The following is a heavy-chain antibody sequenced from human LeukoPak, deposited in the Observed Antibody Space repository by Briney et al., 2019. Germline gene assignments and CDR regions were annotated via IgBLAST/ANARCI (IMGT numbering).Heavy chain of an antibody. CDR2: INPSGGGT. CDR1: GYTFSSYN. J-gene: IGHJ3*02. V-gene: IGHV1-46*01. D-gene: IGHD1-14*01. Sequence: ASVKVSCKASGYTFSSYNMHWVRQGPGQGLEWMGIINPSGGGTSSPQKFQGRVTMTRDTSTSTVYMELSSLRSEDTAVYYCARDSLRDRGPFDMWGQGTMVTVSA. CDR3: ARDSLRDRGPFDM.